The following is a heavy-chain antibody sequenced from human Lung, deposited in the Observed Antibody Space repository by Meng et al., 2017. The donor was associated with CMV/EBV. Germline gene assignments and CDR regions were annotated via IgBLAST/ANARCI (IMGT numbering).Heavy chain of an antibody. J-gene: IGHJ3*02. D-gene: IGHD2-2*01. CDR3: AKGVVPAATRDDAFDI. CDR1: GFTFSSYG. V-gene: IGHV3-23*01. Sequence: LTCAASGFTFSSYGMSWVRQAPGKGLEWVSAISGSGGSTYYADSVKGRFTITRDNSKNTLYLQMNSLRAEDTAVDYCAKGVVPAATRDDAFDIWGQGTMVXVSS. CDR2: ISGSGGST.